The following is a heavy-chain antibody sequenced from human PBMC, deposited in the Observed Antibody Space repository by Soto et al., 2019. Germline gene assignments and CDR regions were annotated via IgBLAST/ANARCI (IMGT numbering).Heavy chain of an antibody. V-gene: IGHV3-21*01. CDR3: AAQTQVVRGGEYFQH. J-gene: IGHJ1*01. Sequence: EVQLVESGGGLVKPGGSLRLSCAASGFSFSSYSMNWVRQAPGKGLEWVSSISSSRNDIYHADSVKGRFTTSRDNAKNSLFLQMSSLRAEDTAVYYCAAQTQVVRGGEYFQHWGQGTLVTVSS. CDR2: ISSSRNDI. CDR1: GFSFSSYS. D-gene: IGHD2-2*01.